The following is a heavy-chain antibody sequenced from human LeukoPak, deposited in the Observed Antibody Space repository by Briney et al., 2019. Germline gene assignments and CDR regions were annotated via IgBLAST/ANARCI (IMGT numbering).Heavy chain of an antibody. D-gene: IGHD3-9*01. CDR2: ISYDGSNK. J-gene: IGHJ4*02. CDR1: GFTFSSYG. V-gene: IGHV3-30*18. Sequence: GGSLRLSCAASGFTFSSYGMHWVRQAPGKGLEWVAVISYDGSNKYYADSVKGRFTISRDNSENTLYLQMNSLRAEDTAVYHCAKDLGVRYFDWLIPGSDYWGQGTLVTVSS. CDR3: AKDLGVRYFDWLIPGSDY.